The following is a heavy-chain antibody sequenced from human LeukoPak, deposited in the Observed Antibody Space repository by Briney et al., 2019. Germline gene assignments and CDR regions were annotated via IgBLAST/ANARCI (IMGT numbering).Heavy chain of an antibody. V-gene: IGHV3-23*01. CDR3: AKDQSYYYDSSGYYIR. D-gene: IGHD3-22*01. J-gene: IGHJ4*02. Sequence: GGSLRLSCAASGFSFASYAMSWVRQAPGKGLEWVSAISTGGGSTYYADSVKGRFTISRDNSKNTLYLQMNSLRAEDTAVYYCAKDQSYYYDSSGYYIRWGQGTLVTVSS. CDR1: GFSFASYA. CDR2: ISTGGGST.